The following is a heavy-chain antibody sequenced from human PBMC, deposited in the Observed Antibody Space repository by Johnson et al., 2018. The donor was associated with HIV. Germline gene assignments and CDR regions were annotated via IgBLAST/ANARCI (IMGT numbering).Heavy chain of an antibody. CDR3: ARVRPPGLLDAIDI. CDR1: GFSFSPYA. V-gene: IGHV3-30*04. Sequence: QLQLVESGGGVVQPGRSLRLSCAASGFSFSPYALHWVRQTPGKGLEWVAVISHDGRNKYYADSVKGGFTISRDNSKNTLYLQMNSLRAEDTAVYHCARVRPPGLLDAIDIWGQGTMVTVSS. CDR2: ISHDGRNK. J-gene: IGHJ3*02.